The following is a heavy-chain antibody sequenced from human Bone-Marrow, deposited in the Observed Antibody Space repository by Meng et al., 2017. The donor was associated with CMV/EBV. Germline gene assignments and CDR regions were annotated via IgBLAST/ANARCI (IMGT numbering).Heavy chain of an antibody. J-gene: IGHJ4*02. Sequence: GESLKISCAASGFTFSDYYMSWIRQAPGKGLEWVSYISSSGSTIYYADSVKGRFTISRDNAKNSLYLQMNSLRAEDTALYYCAKDTRQVGGHDFDYWGQGTLVTVSS. D-gene: IGHD3-16*01. CDR1: GFTFSDYY. CDR2: ISSSGSTI. CDR3: AKDTRQVGGHDFDY. V-gene: IGHV3-11*01.